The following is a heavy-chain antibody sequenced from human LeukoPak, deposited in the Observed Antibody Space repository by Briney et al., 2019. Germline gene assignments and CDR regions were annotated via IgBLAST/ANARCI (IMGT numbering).Heavy chain of an antibody. V-gene: IGHV3-33*01. J-gene: IGHJ4*02. D-gene: IGHD3-10*01. Sequence: PGRSLRLSCAASGFTLSNYGMHWVRQAPGKGLEWVAVIWYDGTNKQYVDSVKGRFTISRDNSESTLYLQMNSLRDEDTAVYYCARESSLTGAYFDWWGQGTLVTVSS. CDR1: GFTLSNYG. CDR3: ARESSLTGAYFDW. CDR2: IWYDGTNK.